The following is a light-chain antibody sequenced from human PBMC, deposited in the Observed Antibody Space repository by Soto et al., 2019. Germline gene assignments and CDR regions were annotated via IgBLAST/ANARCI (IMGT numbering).Light chain of an antibody. J-gene: IGLJ2*01. CDR1: SSDVGGYNY. Sequence: QSVLTQPASVSGSPGQSITISCTGTSSDVGGYNYVSWYQHHPGKAPKLMMYDVSNRPSGVSNRFSGSNSGNTASLPISGLQAEDEADYYCSSYTSSSSHVVFGGGTKLTVL. CDR2: DVS. V-gene: IGLV2-14*03. CDR3: SSYTSSSSHVV.